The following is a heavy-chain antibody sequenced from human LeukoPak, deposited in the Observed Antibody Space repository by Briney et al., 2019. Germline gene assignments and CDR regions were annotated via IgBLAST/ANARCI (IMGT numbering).Heavy chain of an antibody. V-gene: IGHV1-2*06. CDR2: INPNSGAT. D-gene: IGHD6-6*01. J-gene: IGHJ3*01. CDR1: GYTFTAYY. Sequence: ASVKVSCKASGYTFTAYYIHWVQQAPGQGLEWMGRINPNSGATNYAPKFQGRVTMTRDTSINTAHMELSRLRSDDTAFYYCARESSSADAYDFWGHGTMVTVSS. CDR3: ARESSSADAYDF.